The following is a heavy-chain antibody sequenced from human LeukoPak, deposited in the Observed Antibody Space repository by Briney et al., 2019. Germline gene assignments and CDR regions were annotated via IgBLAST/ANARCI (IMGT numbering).Heavy chain of an antibody. CDR1: GFTFSNYW. V-gene: IGHV3-7*01. Sequence: PGGSLRLSCAASGFTFSNYWMSWVRQAPGKGLEWVANIQQDGSEKYYVDSVKGRFIISRDNAKNSLYLQMNSLRAEDTAVYYCAREAYDDFWSGSWRYYYYMDVWGKGTTVTVSS. J-gene: IGHJ6*03. CDR2: IQQDGSEK. D-gene: IGHD3-3*01. CDR3: AREAYDDFWSGSWRYYYYMDV.